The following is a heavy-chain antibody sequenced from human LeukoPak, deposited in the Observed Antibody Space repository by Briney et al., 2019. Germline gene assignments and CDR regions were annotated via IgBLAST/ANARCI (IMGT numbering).Heavy chain of an antibody. V-gene: IGHV3-74*01. Sequence: GGSLRLSCAASGFTFSNFWMHWVRHAPGKGLVWVSRINGDGSDTSYADSVKGRLTISRDNAKNTLYLQMNSLRAEDTAIYYCVGGYDPHYWGQGTLVTVYS. J-gene: IGHJ4*02. CDR1: GFTFSNFW. CDR3: VGGYDPHY. D-gene: IGHD2-8*02. CDR2: INGDGSDT.